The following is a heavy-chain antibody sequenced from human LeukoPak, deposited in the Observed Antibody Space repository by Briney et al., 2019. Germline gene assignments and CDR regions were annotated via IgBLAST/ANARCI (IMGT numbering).Heavy chain of an antibody. D-gene: IGHD1-7*01. V-gene: IGHV4-59*01. Sequence: RSSETLSLTCTVSGGSMTSYYWSWIRQHPAKGLEWIGCIYYSGTTNYNPSLKSRVTISVDTSKNQFSLKLSSVTAADTAIYYCARVLDKTGTTRAFRIWGQGTMVTVSS. J-gene: IGHJ3*02. CDR1: GGSMTSYY. CDR2: IYYSGTT. CDR3: ARVLDKTGTTRAFRI.